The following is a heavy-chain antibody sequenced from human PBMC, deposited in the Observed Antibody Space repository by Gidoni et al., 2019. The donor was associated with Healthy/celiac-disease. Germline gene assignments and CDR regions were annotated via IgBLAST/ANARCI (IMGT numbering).Heavy chain of an antibody. Sequence: ASGQGLGWVGRIGSKANSYATAYAASVKGRFTISRDDSKNTAYLQMNSLKTEDTAVYYCTRHSSGLVPWGQGTLVTVSS. J-gene: IGHJ5*02. V-gene: IGHV3-73*01. CDR2: IGSKANSYAT. CDR3: TRHSSGLVP. D-gene: IGHD6-19*01.